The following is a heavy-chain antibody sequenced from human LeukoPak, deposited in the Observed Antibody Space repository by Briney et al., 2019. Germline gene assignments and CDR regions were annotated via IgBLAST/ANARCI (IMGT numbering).Heavy chain of an antibody. CDR3: ASYGDYDYYYYYMDV. J-gene: IGHJ6*03. CDR1: GYTFTSYS. CDR2: INPSGGST. Sequence: ASVKVSCKASGYTFTSYSMHWVRQAPGQGLEWMGIINPSGGSTSYAQKFQGRVTMTTDTSTSTAYMELRSLRSDDTAVYYCASYGDYDYYYYYMDVWGKGTTVTISS. V-gene: IGHV1-46*01. D-gene: IGHD4-17*01.